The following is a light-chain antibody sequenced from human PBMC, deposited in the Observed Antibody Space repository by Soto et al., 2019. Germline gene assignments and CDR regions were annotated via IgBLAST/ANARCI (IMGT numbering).Light chain of an antibody. Sequence: EIVLTQSPATLSLSPGERATLSCRASQSVSSYLAWYQQKPGQAPRLLIYDASNRATGIPARFSGSGSGTDVTLTISSLEPEDLADYCWQQRSNSFTFGPGTKVDIK. CDR1: QSVSSY. J-gene: IGKJ3*01. CDR3: QQRSNSFT. CDR2: DAS. V-gene: IGKV3-11*01.